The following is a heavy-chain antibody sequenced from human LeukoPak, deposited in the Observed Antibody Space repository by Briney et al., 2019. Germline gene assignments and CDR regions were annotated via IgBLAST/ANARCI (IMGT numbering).Heavy chain of an antibody. CDR2: TSGSDNSI. V-gene: IGHV3-11*01. J-gene: IGHJ4*02. D-gene: IGHD5-24*01. CDR1: GFTFSDYY. Sequence: GGSLRLSCAASGFTFSDYYMSWIRQAPGKGLEWISYTSGSDNSIYYADSMKGRFTISRDNAKNSLYLQMSSLRDEDTAVYYCARARNGYNDYWGQGTLVTVSS. CDR3: ARARNGYNDY.